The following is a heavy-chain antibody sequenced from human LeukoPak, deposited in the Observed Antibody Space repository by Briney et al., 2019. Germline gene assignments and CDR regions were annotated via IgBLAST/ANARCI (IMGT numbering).Heavy chain of an antibody. V-gene: IGHV3-30*18. CDR2: ISSDGNNK. CDR3: AKDGSDTIAAATYYYYPMDV. D-gene: IGHD6-13*01. CDR1: GFTFSSYG. J-gene: IGHJ6*02. Sequence: GGSLRLSCAASGFTFSSYGMHWVRQAPGKGLEWVAAISSDGNNKFYTDSVKGRFTISRDNSKNTLYLQINSLRGEDTAVYHCAKDGSDTIAAATYYYYPMDVWGQGTTVIVSS.